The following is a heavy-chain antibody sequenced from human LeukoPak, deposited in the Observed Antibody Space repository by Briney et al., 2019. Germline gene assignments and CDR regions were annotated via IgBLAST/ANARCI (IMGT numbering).Heavy chain of an antibody. CDR3: ASGERYCSSTSCYALDY. CDR2: IYYSGST. J-gene: IGHJ4*02. Sequence: SETLSLTCTVSGGSISSGGYYWIWIPQRPGKGLEWIGYIYYSGSTYYNPSLKSRVTISVDTSKNQFSLKLSSVTAADTAVYYCASGERYCSSTSCYALDYWGQGTLVTVSS. D-gene: IGHD2-2*01. V-gene: IGHV4-31*03. CDR1: GGSISSGGYY.